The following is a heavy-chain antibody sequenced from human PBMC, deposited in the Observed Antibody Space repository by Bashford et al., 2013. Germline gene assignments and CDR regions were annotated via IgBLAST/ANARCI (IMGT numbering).Heavy chain of an antibody. V-gene: IGHV3-21*01. Sequence: VRQAPGKGLEWVSSISSSSSYIYYADSVKGRFTISRDNAKNSLYLQMNSLRAEDTAVYYCAGVLYYYDSSGYWVWGQGTTVTVSS. CDR2: ISSSSSYI. J-gene: IGHJ6*02. CDR3: AGVLYYYDSSGYWV. D-gene: IGHD3-22*01.